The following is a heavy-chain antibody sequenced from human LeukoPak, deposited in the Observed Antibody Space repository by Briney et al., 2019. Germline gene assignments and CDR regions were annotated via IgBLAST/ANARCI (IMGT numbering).Heavy chain of an antibody. CDR1: GYTFTGYY. CDR2: INPNSGGT. Sequence: ASVKVSCKASGYTFTGYYIHWVRQAPGQGLEWMGRINPNSGGTNYAQKFQGRVTMTRDTSISTAYMELSRLRSDDTAVYYCARYITVGATYQHFDYWGQGTLVTVSS. V-gene: IGHV1-2*06. D-gene: IGHD1-26*01. CDR3: ARYITVGATYQHFDY. J-gene: IGHJ4*02.